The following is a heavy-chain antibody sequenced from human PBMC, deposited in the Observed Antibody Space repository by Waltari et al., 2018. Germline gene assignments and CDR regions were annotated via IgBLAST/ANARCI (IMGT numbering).Heavy chain of an antibody. V-gene: IGHV3-23*01. CDR3: ASRRGYCSGGSCKGVLGY. CDR1: GFTFSSYA. Sequence: EVQLLESGGGLVQPGGSLRLSCAASGFTFSSYAMSWVRQAPGKGLEWVSAISGSGGSTYYADSVKGRFTSSRDNSKNTLYLQMNSLRAEDTAVYYCASRRGYCSGGSCKGVLGYWGQGTLVTVSS. J-gene: IGHJ4*02. D-gene: IGHD2-15*01. CDR2: ISGSGGST.